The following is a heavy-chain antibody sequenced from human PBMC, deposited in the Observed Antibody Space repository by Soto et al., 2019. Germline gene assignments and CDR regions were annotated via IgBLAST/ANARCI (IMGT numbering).Heavy chain of an antibody. D-gene: IGHD3-10*01. Sequence: PSETLSLTCTVSGGSISSYYWSWIRQPPGKGLEWIGYIYYSGSTNYNPSLKSRVTISVDTSKNQFSLKLSSVTAADTAVYYCARESGGNYYYGMDVWGQGTTVTVSS. V-gene: IGHV4-59*01. CDR2: IYYSGST. J-gene: IGHJ6*02. CDR3: ARESGGNYYYGMDV. CDR1: GGSISSYY.